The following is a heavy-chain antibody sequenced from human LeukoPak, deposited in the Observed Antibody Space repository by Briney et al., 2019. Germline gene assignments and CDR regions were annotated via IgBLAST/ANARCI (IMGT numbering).Heavy chain of an antibody. V-gene: IGHV1-69*04. CDR1: GYTFTSYD. Sequence: ASVKVSCKASGYTFTSYDINWVRQAPGQGLEWMGRIIPILGIANYAQKFQGRVTITADKSTSTAYMELSSLRSEDTAVYYCARQARDGYNQDYWGQGTLVTVSS. CDR3: ARQARDGYNQDY. J-gene: IGHJ4*02. CDR2: IIPILGIA. D-gene: IGHD5-24*01.